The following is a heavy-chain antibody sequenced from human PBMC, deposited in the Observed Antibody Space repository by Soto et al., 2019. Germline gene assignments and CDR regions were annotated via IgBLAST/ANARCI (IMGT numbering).Heavy chain of an antibody. J-gene: IGHJ6*02. CDR1: GYSFTSYW. CDR3: ARHHYYNYGMDV. Sequence: RGESLKISCKGSGYSFTSYWISWVRQMPGKGLEWMGRIDPSDSYTNYSPSFQGHVTISADKSISTAYLQWSSLKASDTAMYYCARHHYYNYGMDVWGQGTTVTVSS. CDR2: IDPSDSYT. V-gene: IGHV5-10-1*01.